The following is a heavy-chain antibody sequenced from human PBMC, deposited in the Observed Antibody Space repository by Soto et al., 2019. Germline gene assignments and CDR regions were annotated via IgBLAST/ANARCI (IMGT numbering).Heavy chain of an antibody. J-gene: IGHJ6*02. D-gene: IGHD2-2*01. CDR1: GCTFSSYA. CDR3: ATSQGSSTSLEIYYYYYYGMDV. V-gene: IGHV1-69*01. Sequence: QVQLVQSGAEVKKPGSSVKVSCKASGCTFSSYAISWVRQAPVQGLGWRGGIIPISETTNYAQRFQGRVTITADEAKSTAYMELSSLRSEDTAVYYCATSQGSSTSLEIYYYYYYGMDVWGQGTTVTVSS. CDR2: IIPISETT.